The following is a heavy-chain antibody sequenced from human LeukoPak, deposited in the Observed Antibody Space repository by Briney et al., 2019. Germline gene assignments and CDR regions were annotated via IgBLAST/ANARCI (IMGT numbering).Heavy chain of an antibody. CDR1: GGSISSGDYY. V-gene: IGHV4-30-4*01. CDR2: IYHSGST. J-gene: IGHJ4*02. CDR3: ARVGDYGSGSYLDY. Sequence: SQTLSLTCTVSGGSISSGDYYWSWIRQPPGKGLEWIGYIYHSGSTYYNPSLKSRVTISVDTSKNQFSLKLSSVTAADTAVYYCARVGDYGSGSYLDYWGQGTLVTVSS. D-gene: IGHD3-10*01.